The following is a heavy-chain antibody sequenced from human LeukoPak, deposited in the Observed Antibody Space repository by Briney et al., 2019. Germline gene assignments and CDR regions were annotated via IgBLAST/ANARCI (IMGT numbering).Heavy chain of an antibody. CDR3: ARGRYCSSTSCYIRWFDP. Sequence: SETLSLTCAVYGGSFSGYYWSWIRQPPGKGLEWIGEINHSGSTNYNPSLKSRVTISVDTSKNQFSLKLSSMTAADTAVYYCARGRYCSSTSCYIRWFDPWGQGTLVTVSS. CDR1: GGSFSGYY. V-gene: IGHV4-34*01. J-gene: IGHJ5*02. CDR2: INHSGST. D-gene: IGHD2-2*02.